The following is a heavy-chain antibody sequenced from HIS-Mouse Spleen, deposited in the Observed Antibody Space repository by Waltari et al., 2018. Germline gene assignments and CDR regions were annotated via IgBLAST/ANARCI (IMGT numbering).Heavy chain of an antibody. CDR2: IIPILGIA. D-gene: IGHD6-13*01. Sequence: QVQLVQSGAEVKKPGSSVKVSCKASGGTFSSYAISWGPQAPGQGLEWMGRIIPILGIANYAQKFQGRVTITADKSTSTAYMELSSLRSEDTAVYYCARDQSSGIAAAGDAFDIWGQGTMVTVSS. CDR1: GGTFSSYA. J-gene: IGHJ3*02. V-gene: IGHV1-69*04. CDR3: ARDQSSGIAAAGDAFDI.